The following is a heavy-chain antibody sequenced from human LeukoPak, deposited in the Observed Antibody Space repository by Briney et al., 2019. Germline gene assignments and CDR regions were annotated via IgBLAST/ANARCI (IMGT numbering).Heavy chain of an antibody. Sequence: PGGSLRLSCAASGFTFSSYGMSWVRQAPGKGLEWVSAISGSGGSTYYADSVKGRFTISRYNSKNTLYLQMNSLRAEDTAVYYCARVHYGDYGRGAFDIWGQGTMVTVSS. CDR2: ISGSGGST. CDR1: GFTFSSYG. D-gene: IGHD4-17*01. J-gene: IGHJ3*02. CDR3: ARVHYGDYGRGAFDI. V-gene: IGHV3-23*01.